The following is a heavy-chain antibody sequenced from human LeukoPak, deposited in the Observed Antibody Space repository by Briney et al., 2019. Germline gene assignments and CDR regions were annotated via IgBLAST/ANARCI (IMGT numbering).Heavy chain of an antibody. V-gene: IGHV3-30*18. CDR3: AKDPGCGGGDCYPPYFDY. CDR1: GFTFSSYG. CDR2: ISYDGSNK. Sequence: QPGRSLRLSCAASGFTFSSYGMHWVRQAPGKGLEWVAVISYDGSNKSYADSVKGRFTISRDNSKNTLYLQMNSLRAEDTALYYCAKDPGCGGGDCYPPYFDYWGQGTLVTVSS. D-gene: IGHD2-21*02. J-gene: IGHJ4*02.